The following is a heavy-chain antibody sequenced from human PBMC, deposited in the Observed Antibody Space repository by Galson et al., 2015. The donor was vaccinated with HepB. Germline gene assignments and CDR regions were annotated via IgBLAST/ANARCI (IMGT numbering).Heavy chain of an antibody. CDR1: GGTFSSYA. J-gene: IGHJ4*02. V-gene: IGHV3-30*04. D-gene: IGHD2-21*02. Sequence: SCKASGGTFSSYAMHWVRQAPGKGLEWVAVISYDGSNKYYADSVKGRFTISRDNSKNTLYLQMNSLRAEDTAVYYCARAGVYCGGDCYLPYYFDYWGQGTLVTVSS. CDR2: ISYDGSNK. CDR3: ARAGVYCGGDCYLPYYFDY.